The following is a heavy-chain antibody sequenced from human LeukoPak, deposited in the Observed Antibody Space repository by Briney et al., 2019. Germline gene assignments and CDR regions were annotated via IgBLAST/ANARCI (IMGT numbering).Heavy chain of an antibody. Sequence: SETLSLTCAVSGGSISSYYRSWIRQPPGKGLEWIGSIYYSGSTYYNPSLKSRVTISVDTSKNQFSLKLSSVTAADTAVYYCARLITIFGVVLGPFDYWGQGTLVTVSS. CDR1: GGSISSYY. CDR2: IYYSGST. V-gene: IGHV4-39*01. J-gene: IGHJ4*02. D-gene: IGHD3-3*01. CDR3: ARLITIFGVVLGPFDY.